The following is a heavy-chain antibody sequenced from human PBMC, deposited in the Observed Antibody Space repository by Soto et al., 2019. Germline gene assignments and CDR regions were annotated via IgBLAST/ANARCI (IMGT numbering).Heavy chain of an antibody. CDR3: ARSLADGDYFDY. Sequence: QVQLVQSGAEVKKPGASVKVSCKASGYTFTSYYMHWVRQAPGQGLEWMGIINPSGGSTSYAQKFQGGVTMTRDTSTSTVYMELSSLRSEDTAVYYCARSLADGDYFDYWGQGTLVTVSS. J-gene: IGHJ4*02. D-gene: IGHD3-3*02. CDR2: INPSGGST. CDR1: GYTFTSYY. V-gene: IGHV1-46*01.